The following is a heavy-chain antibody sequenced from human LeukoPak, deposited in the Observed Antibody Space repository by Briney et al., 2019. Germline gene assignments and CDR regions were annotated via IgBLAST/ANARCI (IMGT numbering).Heavy chain of an antibody. CDR1: GFTFDDYA. J-gene: IGHJ4*02. CDR2: ISWNSGSI. Sequence: GRSLRLSCAASGFTFDDYAMHWVRQAPGKGLEWVSGISWNSGSIGYADSVKGRFTISRDNAKNSLYLQMNSLRAEDTALYYCAKAPYCSSTSCYQALYFDYWGQGTLVTVSS. D-gene: IGHD2-2*01. CDR3: AKAPYCSSTSCYQALYFDY. V-gene: IGHV3-9*01.